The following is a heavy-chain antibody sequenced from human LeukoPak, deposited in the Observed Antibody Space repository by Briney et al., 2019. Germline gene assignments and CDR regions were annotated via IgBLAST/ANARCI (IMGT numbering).Heavy chain of an antibody. J-gene: IGHJ4*02. D-gene: IGHD1-20*01. CDR2: IIPIFGTA. CDR1: GGTFSSYA. V-gene: IGHV1-69*05. Sequence: SVTVSCKASGGTFSSYAISWVRQAPGQGLEWMGGIIPIFGTANYAQKFQGRVTVTRDTSPTAVYMELSSLRSEDTAVYYCARAYNWNDRFDYWGQGTLVTVSS. CDR3: ARAYNWNDRFDY.